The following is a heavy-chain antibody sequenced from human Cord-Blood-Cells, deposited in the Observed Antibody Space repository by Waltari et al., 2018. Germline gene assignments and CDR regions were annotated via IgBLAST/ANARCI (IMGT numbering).Heavy chain of an antibody. Sequence: QVQLVESGGGVVQPGRSLSLSCAAPGFTFRSYAMHWVRQAPGKGLEWVAVISYDGSNKYYADSVKGRFTISRDNSKNTLYLQMNSLRAEDTAVYYCARSWDQLGTAFDIWGQGTMVTVSS. CDR2: ISYDGSNK. J-gene: IGHJ3*02. V-gene: IGHV3-30-3*01. CDR3: ARSWDQLGTAFDI. D-gene: IGHD2-2*01. CDR1: GFTFRSYA.